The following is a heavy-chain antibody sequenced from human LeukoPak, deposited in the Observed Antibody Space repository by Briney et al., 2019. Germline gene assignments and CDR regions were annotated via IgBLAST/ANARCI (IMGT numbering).Heavy chain of an antibody. CDR1: GYTFTSYG. Sequence: ASVKVSCKASGYTFTSYGISWVRQAPGQGLEWMGWISAYNGNTNYAQKLQGRVTMTTDTSTSTAYMELRSLRSDDTAVYYCARDYYDSSGGDNFDYWGQGTLVTVSS. CDR2: ISAYNGNT. J-gene: IGHJ4*02. D-gene: IGHD3-22*01. V-gene: IGHV1-18*01. CDR3: ARDYYDSSGGDNFDY.